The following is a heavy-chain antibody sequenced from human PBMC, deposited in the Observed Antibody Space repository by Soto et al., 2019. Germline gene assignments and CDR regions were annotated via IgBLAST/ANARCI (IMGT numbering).Heavy chain of an antibody. J-gene: IGHJ5*02. CDR1: GFSLSTSGVG. V-gene: IGHV2-5*02. D-gene: IGHD2-2*01. Sequence: SGPMLVNPTQTLTLTCTFSGFSLSTSGVGVGWIRQPPGKALEWLALIYWDDDKRYSPSLKSRLTITKDTSKNQVVLTMTNMDPVDTATYYCAHSSGYCSSTSCPGGWFDPWGQGTLVTVSS. CDR3: AHSSGYCSSTSCPGGWFDP. CDR2: IYWDDDK.